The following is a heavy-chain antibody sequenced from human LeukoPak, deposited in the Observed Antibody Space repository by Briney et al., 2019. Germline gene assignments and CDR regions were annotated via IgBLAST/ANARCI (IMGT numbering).Heavy chain of an antibody. J-gene: IGHJ4*02. CDR1: GYTFTSYG. CDR2: INTYNGNT. D-gene: IGHD4-17*01. CDR3: AIDYGHFPVGDY. Sequence: ASVKVFCKASGYTFTSYGISWVRQAPGQGLEWMGWINTYNGNTKYTQRLQGRVTVTTDTSTGTAYMELRSLRSDDTAVYYCAIDYGHFPVGDYWGQGTLVTVSS. V-gene: IGHV1-18*04.